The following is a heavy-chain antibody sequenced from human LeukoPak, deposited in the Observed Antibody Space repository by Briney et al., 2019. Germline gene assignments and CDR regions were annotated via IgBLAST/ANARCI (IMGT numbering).Heavy chain of an antibody. CDR2: IKQDGSEK. CDR3: ARDLGLYYYYGMDV. V-gene: IGHV3-7*01. J-gene: IGHJ6*02. CDR1: GFTFSSYW. Sequence: GGSLRLSCAASGFTFSSYWMSWVRQAPGKGLEWVANIKQDGSEKYYVDSVKGRFTISRDNAKNSLYLQMSSLRAEDTAVYYCARDLGLYYYYGMDVWGQGTTVTVSS.